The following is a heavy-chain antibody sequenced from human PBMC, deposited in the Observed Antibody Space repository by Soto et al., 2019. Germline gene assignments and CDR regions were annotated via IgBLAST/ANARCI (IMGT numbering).Heavy chain of an antibody. D-gene: IGHD3-10*01. CDR3: AREPELLWFGKLSYYFDY. V-gene: IGHV3-30-3*01. CDR2: ISYDGSNK. J-gene: IGHJ4*02. Sequence: QVQLVESGGGVVQPGRSLRLSCAASGFPFSYYAMHWVRQAPGKGLEWVALISYDGSNKNYADSVKGRFTISRDDSKNTLFLQMNSLKAEDTAVYFCAREPELLWFGKLSYYFDYWGQGTLVTVSS. CDR1: GFPFSYYA.